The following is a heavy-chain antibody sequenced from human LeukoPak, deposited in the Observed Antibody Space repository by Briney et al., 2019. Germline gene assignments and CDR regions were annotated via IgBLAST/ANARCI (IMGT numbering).Heavy chain of an antibody. CDR1: GFTFSSYA. Sequence: GGSLRLSCAASGFTFSSYAMSWVRQAPGKGLEWVSAISGSGGSTYYADSVKGRFTISRDNSKNTLYLQMNSQRAEDTAVYYCAKDLTASYYDILTGYRSLGFDYWGQGTLVTVSS. CDR3: AKDLTASYYDILTGYRSLGFDY. J-gene: IGHJ4*02. V-gene: IGHV3-23*01. D-gene: IGHD3-9*01. CDR2: ISGSGGST.